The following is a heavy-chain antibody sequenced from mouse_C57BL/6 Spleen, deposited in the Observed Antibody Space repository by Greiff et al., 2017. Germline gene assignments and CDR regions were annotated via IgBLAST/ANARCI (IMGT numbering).Heavy chain of an antibody. D-gene: IGHD3-2*02. CDR2: ISGGGGNT. Sequence: EVQGVESGGGLVKPGGSLKLSCAASGFTFSSYTMSWVRQTPEKRLEWVATISGGGGNTDYPDSVKGRFPISRDNAKNPLYLQMSSLRSEDTAFYYCARQARSQAPFAYWGQGTLVTVSA. CDR1: GFTFSSYT. V-gene: IGHV5-9*01. J-gene: IGHJ3*01. CDR3: ARQARSQAPFAY.